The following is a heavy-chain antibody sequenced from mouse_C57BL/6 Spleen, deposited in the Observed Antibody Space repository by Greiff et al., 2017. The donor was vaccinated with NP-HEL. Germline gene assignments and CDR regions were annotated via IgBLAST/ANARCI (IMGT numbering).Heavy chain of an antibody. CDR3: ARGRTVVADAMDY. CDR2: IYPGDGDT. Sequence: QVQLKESGPELVKPGASVKISCKASGYAFSSSWMNWVKQRPGKGLEWIGRIYPGDGDTNYNGKFKGKATLTADKSSSTAYMQLSSLTSEDSAVYFCARGRTVVADAMDYWGQGTSVTVSS. CDR1: GYAFSSSW. J-gene: IGHJ4*01. V-gene: IGHV1-82*01. D-gene: IGHD1-1*01.